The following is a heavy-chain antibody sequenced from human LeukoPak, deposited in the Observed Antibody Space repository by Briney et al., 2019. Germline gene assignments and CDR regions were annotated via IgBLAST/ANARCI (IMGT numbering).Heavy chain of an antibody. CDR1: GGSISSGSYY. Sequence: PSQTLSLTCTVSGGSISSGSYYWSWIRQPAGKGLEWIGEIYHSGSTNYNPSLKSRVTISVDKSKNQFSLKLSSVTAADTAVYYCASRRNYDYGDFWGQGTLVTVSS. J-gene: IGHJ4*02. CDR2: IYHSGST. D-gene: IGHD3-10*01. V-gene: IGHV4-61*09. CDR3: ASRRNYDYGDF.